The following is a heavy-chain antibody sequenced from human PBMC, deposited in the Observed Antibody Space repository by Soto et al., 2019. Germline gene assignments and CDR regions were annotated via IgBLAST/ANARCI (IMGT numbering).Heavy chain of an antibody. CDR2: IWYDGSNK. J-gene: IGHJ4*02. CDR3: ARDGHDSVLLWFGELLH. CDR1: GFTFSSYG. Sequence: GGSLRLSCAASGFTFSSYGMHWVRQAPGKGLEWVAVIWYDGSNKYYADSVKGRFTISRDNSKNTLYLQMNSLRAEDTAVYYCARDGHDSVLLWFGELLHWGQGTLVTVSS. D-gene: IGHD3-10*01. V-gene: IGHV3-33*01.